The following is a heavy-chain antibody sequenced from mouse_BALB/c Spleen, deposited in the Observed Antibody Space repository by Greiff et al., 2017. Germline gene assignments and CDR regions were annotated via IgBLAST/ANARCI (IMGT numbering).Heavy chain of an antibody. CDR1: GYTFTDYY. Sequence: VQLKESGPELVKPGASVKMSCKASGYTFTDYYMDWVKQSHGESFEWIGRVNPYNGGTSYNQKFKGKATLTVDKSSSTAYMELNSLTSEDSAVYYCAREGWSPWFAYWGQGTLVTVSA. CDR2: VNPYNGGT. D-gene: IGHD1-1*02. CDR3: AREGWSPWFAY. V-gene: IGHV1-19*01. J-gene: IGHJ3*01.